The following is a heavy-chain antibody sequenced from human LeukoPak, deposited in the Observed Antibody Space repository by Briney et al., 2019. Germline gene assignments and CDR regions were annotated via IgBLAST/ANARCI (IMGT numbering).Heavy chain of an antibody. V-gene: IGHV1-46*01. CDR1: GYTFTGHY. CDR2: INPSGGST. Sequence: GASVKVSCKASGYTFTGHYVHWVRQAPGQGLEWMGIINPSGGSTSYAQKFQGRVTMTRDTSTSTVYMELSSLRSEDTAVYYCASRLTKKHSWFDPWGQGTLVTVSS. J-gene: IGHJ5*02. D-gene: IGHD2-8*01. CDR3: ASRLTKKHSWFDP.